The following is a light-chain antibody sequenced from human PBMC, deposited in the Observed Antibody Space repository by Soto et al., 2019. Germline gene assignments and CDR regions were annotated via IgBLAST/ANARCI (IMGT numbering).Light chain of an antibody. CDR2: GAS. J-gene: IGKJ1*01. CDR3: QHYGSSPPSWT. CDR1: RSVSSSY. V-gene: IGKV3-20*01. Sequence: ETVLTQSPGTLSLSPGERATLFCRASRSVSSSYLAWYQQKPGQAPRLLIYGASSRATGIPDRFSGSGSGTDFTLTISRLEPEDFAVYYCQHYGSSPPSWTFDQGTKVEIK.